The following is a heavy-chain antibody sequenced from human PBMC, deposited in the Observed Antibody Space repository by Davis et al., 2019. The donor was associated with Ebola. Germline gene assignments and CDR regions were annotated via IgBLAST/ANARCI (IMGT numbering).Heavy chain of an antibody. Sequence: GESLKISCTASGFTFSDSSMHWVRQSPDKGLEWVAAISDDGSKEYFADSVKGRFTISRDNSKNTLYLQMESLRAEDTAVYFCARDINDEYVFDYWGQGTLVTVSS. CDR1: GFTFSDSS. CDR3: ARDINDEYVFDY. V-gene: IGHV3-30*03. D-gene: IGHD3-16*01. J-gene: IGHJ4*02. CDR2: ISDDGSKE.